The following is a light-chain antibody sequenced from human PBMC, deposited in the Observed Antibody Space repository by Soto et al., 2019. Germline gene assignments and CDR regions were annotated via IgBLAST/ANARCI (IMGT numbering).Light chain of an antibody. CDR3: QQYDCSRLYC. Sequence: IVLPQSPGTLSLSPGERATLSCRASQSVSSSYLAWYQQKPGQAPRLLSYGASGRPTGIPYRFSGSGSGTAVTLTINRLELEDFAMYSCQQYDCSRLYCFGKGTEVVIK. V-gene: IGKV3-20*01. J-gene: IGKJ2*03. CDR2: GAS. CDR1: QSVSSSY.